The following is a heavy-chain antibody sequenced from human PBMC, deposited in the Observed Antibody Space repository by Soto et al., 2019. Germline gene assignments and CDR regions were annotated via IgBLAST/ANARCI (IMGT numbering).Heavy chain of an antibody. CDR3: AQDFRESSSEIYYYYYYGMDV. Sequence: GSLRLSCAASGFTFSSYGMHWVRQAPGKGLEWVAVISYDGSNKYYADSVKGRFTISRDNSKNTLYLQMNSMRAEDTAVYYCAQDFRESSSEIYYYYYYGMDVWGQGTTVTLSS. J-gene: IGHJ6*02. CDR1: GFTFSSYG. D-gene: IGHD6-13*01. CDR2: ISYDGSNK. V-gene: IGHV3-30*18.